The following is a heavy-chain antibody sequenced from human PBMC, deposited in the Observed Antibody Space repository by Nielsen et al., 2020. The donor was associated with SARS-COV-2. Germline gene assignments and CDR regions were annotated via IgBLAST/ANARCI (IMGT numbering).Heavy chain of an antibody. D-gene: IGHD3-3*01. V-gene: IGHV3-33*01. J-gene: IGHJ6*02. Sequence: GESLKISCAASGFTFSSYGMHWVRQAPGKGLEWVAVIWYDGSNKYYADSVKGRFTISRDNSKNTLYLQMNSLRAEDTAVYYCATPWSGPYYYYGMDVWGQGTTVTVSS. CDR1: GFTFSSYG. CDR3: ATPWSGPYYYYGMDV. CDR2: IWYDGSNK.